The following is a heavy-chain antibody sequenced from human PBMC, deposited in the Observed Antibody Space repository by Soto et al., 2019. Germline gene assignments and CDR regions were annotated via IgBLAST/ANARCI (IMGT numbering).Heavy chain of an antibody. J-gene: IGHJ6*02. CDR3: ARDIVVVPAAIYYYYYGMDV. CDR1: GGTFSSYA. Sequence: QVQLVQSGAEVKKPGSSVKVSCKASGGTFSSYAISWVRQAPGQGLEWMGGIIPIFGTANYAQKFQGRVTITADESTSTAYMELISLRSEDTAVYYCARDIVVVPAAIYYYYYGMDVWGQGTTVTVSS. D-gene: IGHD2-2*02. CDR2: IIPIFGTA. V-gene: IGHV1-69*01.